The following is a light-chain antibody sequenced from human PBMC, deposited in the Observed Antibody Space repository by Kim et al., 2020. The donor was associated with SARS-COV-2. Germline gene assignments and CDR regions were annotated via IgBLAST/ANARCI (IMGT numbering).Light chain of an antibody. Sequence: LSPGTRATLSCRASQSVGNFLAWTQTKPGQAPSLLIYDVSNRAIGIPARFSGSGYGTDFTLTISSLEPEDFAFYYCQQRDSWPLTFGGGTKVDIK. CDR1: QSVGNF. V-gene: IGKV3-11*01. J-gene: IGKJ4*01. CDR2: DVS. CDR3: QQRDSWPLT.